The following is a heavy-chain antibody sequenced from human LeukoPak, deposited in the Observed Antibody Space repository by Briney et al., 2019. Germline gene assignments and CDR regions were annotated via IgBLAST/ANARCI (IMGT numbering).Heavy chain of an antibody. CDR2: INHSGST. CDR1: GGSFSGYY. J-gene: IGHJ4*02. Sequence: SETLSLTCAVYGGSFSGYYWSWIRPPPGKGLEWIGEINHSGSTNYNPSLKSRVTISVDTSKNQFSLKLSSVTAADTAVYYCARGRGSGGSCYAYWGQGTLVTVSS. D-gene: IGHD2-15*01. CDR3: ARGRGSGGSCYAY. V-gene: IGHV4-34*01.